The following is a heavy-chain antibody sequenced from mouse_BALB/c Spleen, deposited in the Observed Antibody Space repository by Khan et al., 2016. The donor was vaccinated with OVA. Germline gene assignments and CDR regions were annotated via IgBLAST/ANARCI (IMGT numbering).Heavy chain of an antibody. Sequence: QVQLQQSGAELARPGASLKMSCKASGYTFTSYTIHWIKQRPGQGLEWIGYINPSNDYTNYNQKFKDKATLTADKSSTTAYMQLSCLTSDDSAVYYCARDGAYYRNDGWFAYWGQGTLVTVSA. J-gene: IGHJ3*01. CDR1: GYTFTSYT. D-gene: IGHD2-14*01. CDR2: INPSNDYT. V-gene: IGHV1-4*01. CDR3: ARDGAYYRNDGWFAY.